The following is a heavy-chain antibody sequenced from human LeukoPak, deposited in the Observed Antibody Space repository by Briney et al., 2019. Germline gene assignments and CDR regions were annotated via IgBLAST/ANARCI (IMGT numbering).Heavy chain of an antibody. V-gene: IGHV5-51*01. CDR3: ARGDYDILTGYPPHFDY. CDR2: IYPGDSDT. J-gene: IGHJ4*02. Sequence: GESLKISCKGSGYSFTSYWIGWVRQMPGKGLEWMGIIYPGDSDTRYSPSFQGQVTISADKSISTAYLQWSSLKASDTAMYYCARGDYDILTGYPPHFDYWGQGTLVTVSS. D-gene: IGHD3-9*01. CDR1: GYSFTSYW.